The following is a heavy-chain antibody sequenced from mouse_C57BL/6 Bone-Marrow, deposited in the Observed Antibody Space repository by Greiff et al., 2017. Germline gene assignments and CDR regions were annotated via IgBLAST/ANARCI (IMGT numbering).Heavy chain of an antibody. Sequence: VQLQQSGPVLVKPGASVKMSCKASGYTFTDYYMNWVKQSHGKSLEWIGVINPYNGGTSYNQKFKGKATLTVDKSSSTAYMELNSLTSEDSAVYYCARERLRRVDYWGQGTTLTVSS. D-gene: IGHD2-2*01. CDR3: ARERLRRVDY. V-gene: IGHV1-19*01. J-gene: IGHJ2*01. CDR2: INPYNGGT. CDR1: GYTFTDYY.